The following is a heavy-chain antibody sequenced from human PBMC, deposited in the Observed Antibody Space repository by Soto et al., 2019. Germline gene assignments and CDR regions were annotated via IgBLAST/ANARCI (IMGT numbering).Heavy chain of an antibody. J-gene: IGHJ5*02. CDR2: ISSSGSTI. D-gene: IGHD4-17*01. CDR3: ARGLDSGDYVDSFDP. V-gene: IGHV3-11*01. CDR1: GFTFSDYY. Sequence: GGSLRLGCAASGFTFSDYYMRLISQALGKGLEWVSYISSSGSTIYYADSVKGRFTISRDNAKNSLYLQMNSLRAEDTAVYYCARGLDSGDYVDSFDPWGQGTLVTVAS.